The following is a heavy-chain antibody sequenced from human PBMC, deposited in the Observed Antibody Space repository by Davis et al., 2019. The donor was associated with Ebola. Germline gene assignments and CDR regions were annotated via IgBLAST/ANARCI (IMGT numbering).Heavy chain of an antibody. J-gene: IGHJ6*02. Sequence: SLKISCAASGFTFDDHAMHWVRQAPGKGLEWVAGINWNSAFIVYVDSVKGRFTISRDNAKNSVYLQMNNLRVEDTALYYCAKGGDFPTSSLNHFYYGVDAWGQGTTVTVSS. D-gene: IGHD2-2*01. CDR2: INWNSAFI. V-gene: IGHV3-9*01. CDR3: AKGGDFPTSSLNHFYYGVDA. CDR1: GFTFDDHA.